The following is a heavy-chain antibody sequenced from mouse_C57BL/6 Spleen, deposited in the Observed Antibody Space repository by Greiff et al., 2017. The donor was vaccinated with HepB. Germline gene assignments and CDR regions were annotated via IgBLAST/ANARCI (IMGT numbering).Heavy chain of an antibody. J-gene: IGHJ3*01. D-gene: IGHD1-1*02. CDR3: AREDYGFAN. V-gene: IGHV3-6*01. Sequence: EVKLLESGPGLVKPSQSLSLTCSVTGYSITSGYYWNWIRQFPGNKLEWKGLISYDGSNNYNPSFKKRISITRDTSKNQCFLKLNSVTTEDTATYCCAREDYGFANWGKGTLVTVSA. CDR1: GYSITSGYY. CDR2: ISYDGSN.